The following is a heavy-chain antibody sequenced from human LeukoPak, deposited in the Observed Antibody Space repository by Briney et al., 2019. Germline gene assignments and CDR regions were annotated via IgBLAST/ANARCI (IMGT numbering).Heavy chain of an antibody. D-gene: IGHD3-22*01. CDR2: FDPEDGET. Sequence: ASVKVSCKVSGYTLTELSMHWVRQAPGKGLEWMGGFDPEDGETIYAQKFQGRVTMTEDTSTDTAYMGLSSLRSEDTAVYYCATIPNYYDSSGYPRSDYWGQGTLVTVSS. V-gene: IGHV1-24*01. J-gene: IGHJ4*02. CDR3: ATIPNYYDSSGYPRSDY. CDR1: GYTLTELS.